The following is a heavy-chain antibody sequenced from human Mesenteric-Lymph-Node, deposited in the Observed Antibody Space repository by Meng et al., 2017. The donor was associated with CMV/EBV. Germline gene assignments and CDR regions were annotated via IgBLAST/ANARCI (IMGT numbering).Heavy chain of an antibody. CDR2: IKSKTDGGTT. Sequence: GGSLRLSCAASGFTFSSYSMNWVRQAPGKGLEWVGRIKSKTDGGTTDYAAPVKGRFTISRDDSKNTLYLQMNSLKTEDTAVYYCWSHYDFWSGYYISTDYWGQGTLVTVSS. D-gene: IGHD3-3*01. CDR1: GFTFSSYS. CDR3: WSHYDFWSGYYISTDY. J-gene: IGHJ4*02. V-gene: IGHV3-15*01.